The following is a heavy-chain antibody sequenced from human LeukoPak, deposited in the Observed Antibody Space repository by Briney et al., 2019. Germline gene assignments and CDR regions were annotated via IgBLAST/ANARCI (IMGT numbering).Heavy chain of an antibody. CDR3: ARHISGSNLRAFDI. D-gene: IGHD1-26*01. Sequence: GFIYYSGTTYDNPSLKSRVTTSVDTSKNQFSLKLSSVTAADTAVYYCARHISGSNLRAFDIWGQGTMVTVSS. V-gene: IGHV4-30-2*03. CDR2: IYYSGTT. J-gene: IGHJ3*02.